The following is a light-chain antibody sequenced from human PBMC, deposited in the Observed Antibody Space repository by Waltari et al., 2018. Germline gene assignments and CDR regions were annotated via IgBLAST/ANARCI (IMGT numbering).Light chain of an antibody. CDR2: GAS. CDR1: QSVSRF. Sequence: EIVLTQSPGTLSLSPGERGTLSCRASQSVSRFLACYQPKPGQDPRLLIYGASTRATGIPDRFIGSGSGTDFSLTISRLEPEDFAVYYCQKYDRLPATFGQGTKVEIK. V-gene: IGKV3-20*01. CDR3: QKYDRLPAT. J-gene: IGKJ1*01.